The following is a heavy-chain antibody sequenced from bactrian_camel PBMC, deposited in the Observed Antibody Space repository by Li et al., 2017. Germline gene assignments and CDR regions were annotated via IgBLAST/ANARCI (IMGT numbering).Heavy chain of an antibody. J-gene: IGHJ4*01. D-gene: IGHD4*01. CDR3: AAVRLGLLCDFRDGDWAY. CDR2: FHLDGRT. CDR1: GFTFDDVD. Sequence: QLVESGGGSVQAGESLRLSCTASGFTFDDVDMGWYRQAPGRRCELVSIFHLDGRTYYPNSVKDRFTISQGNAKNKVVLQMNSLKPEDTAMYSCAAVRLGLLCDFRDGDWAYWGQGTQVTVS. V-gene: IGHV3S55*01.